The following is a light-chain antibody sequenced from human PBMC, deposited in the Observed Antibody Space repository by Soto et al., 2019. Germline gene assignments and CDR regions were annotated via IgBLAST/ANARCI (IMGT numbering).Light chain of an antibody. CDR1: SSNIGAGYD. V-gene: IGLV1-40*01. J-gene: IGLJ3*02. CDR2: GNN. CDR3: QSYDVSLSGSFWV. Sequence: QSVLTQPPSVSGAPGQRVTISCTGSSSNIGAGYDVHWYQQLPGTAPKLLIYGNNNRPSGVPDRFSGSKSGTSASLAITGLQAEDEADYYCQSYDVSLSGSFWVFGGGTQLTVL.